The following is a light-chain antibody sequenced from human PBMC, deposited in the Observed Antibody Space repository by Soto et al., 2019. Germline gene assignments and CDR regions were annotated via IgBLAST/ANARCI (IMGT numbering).Light chain of an antibody. CDR2: GAS. J-gene: IGKJ4*02. CDR3: QQYGSSRT. CDR1: QSVSNNY. V-gene: IGKV3-20*01. Sequence: EIVLTQSPGTLSLSPGERATLSCRASQSVSNNYLAWYQQNPGQAPRLLIYGASNRATGIPDRFSGSGSGTDFTLTISTLDHEDSAVYYRQQYGSSRTSDEGTKVDIK.